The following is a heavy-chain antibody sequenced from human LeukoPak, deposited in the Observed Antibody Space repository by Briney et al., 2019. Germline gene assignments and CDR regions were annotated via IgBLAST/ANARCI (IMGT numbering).Heavy chain of an antibody. Sequence: SETLSLTCTVSGGSISSYYWSWIRQPPGKGLEWIGYIYYSGSTNYNPSLKSRVTISVDTSKNQFPLKLSSVTAADTAVYYCARETRPYGDYSLTAFDIWGQGTMVTVSS. CDR3: ARETRPYGDYSLTAFDI. CDR1: GGSISSYY. J-gene: IGHJ3*02. CDR2: IYYSGST. D-gene: IGHD4-17*01. V-gene: IGHV4-59*01.